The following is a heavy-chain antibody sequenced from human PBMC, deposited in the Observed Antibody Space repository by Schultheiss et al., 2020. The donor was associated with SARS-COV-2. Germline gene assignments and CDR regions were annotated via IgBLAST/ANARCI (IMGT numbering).Heavy chain of an antibody. CDR1: GYTFTSYG. J-gene: IGHJ6*02. D-gene: IGHD3-10*01. Sequence: ASVKVSCKASGYTFTSYGISWVRQAPGQGLEWMGIINPSGGSTSYAQKFQGRVTMTTDTSTSTAYMELRSLRSDDTAVYYCARGWSYPNDHHGMDVWGQGTTVTVSS. V-gene: IGHV1-18*01. CDR2: INPSGGST. CDR3: ARGWSYPNDHHGMDV.